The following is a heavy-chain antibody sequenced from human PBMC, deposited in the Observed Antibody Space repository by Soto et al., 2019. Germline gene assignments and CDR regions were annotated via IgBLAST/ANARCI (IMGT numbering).Heavy chain of an antibody. CDR1: GYTFNTYG. CDR2: ISAYDGKT. Sequence: ASVKVSCKTSGYTFNTYGINWVRQAPGQGLELMGWISAYDGKTTYAEKFQGRVTLTTDTSTSTAYMELRSLRSDDTAIYYCARDPHEFWTSYWFDPWGQGTPV. D-gene: IGHD3-3*01. J-gene: IGHJ5*02. CDR3: ARDPHEFWTSYWFDP. V-gene: IGHV1-18*01.